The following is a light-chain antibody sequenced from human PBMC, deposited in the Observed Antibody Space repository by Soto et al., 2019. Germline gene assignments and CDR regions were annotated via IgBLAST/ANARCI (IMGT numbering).Light chain of an antibody. CDR2: GAS. CDR3: LQYSSTFWT. J-gene: IGKJ1*01. CDR1: QSISSSY. V-gene: IGKV3-20*01. Sequence: DIVLTQSPGTLSLSPGERTTLSCRASQSISSSYLAWYQQKPGQAPRLLVYGASSRATGIPDRFSGSGSGTDFTLTISRLEPEDFALYYCLQYSSTFWTLGQGTKVEIK.